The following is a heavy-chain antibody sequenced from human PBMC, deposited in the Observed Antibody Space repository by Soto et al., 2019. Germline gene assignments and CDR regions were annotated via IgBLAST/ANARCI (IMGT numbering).Heavy chain of an antibody. V-gene: IGHV3-74*01. CDR3: ARGDRGGFDL. D-gene: IGHD3-16*01. CDR2: IHSDGSST. Sequence: EVQLVESGGGLVRPGGSLRLSCAASGFTFSYYWMHWVRQAPGKGLVWVSRIHSDGSSTTYADFVKGRFIISRDNARNTVVLRMNRVRVEDTAVYYCARGDRGGFDLWGQGTVVTVSS. J-gene: IGHJ3*01. CDR1: GFTFSYYW.